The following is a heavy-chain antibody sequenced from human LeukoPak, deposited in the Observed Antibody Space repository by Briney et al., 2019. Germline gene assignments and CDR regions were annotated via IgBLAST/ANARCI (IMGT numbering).Heavy chain of an antibody. Sequence: ASVKASCKASGYTFTSYGISWVRQAPGQGLEWMGWISAYNGNTNYAQKLQGRVTMTTDTSTSTAYMELRSLRSDDTAVYYCARAGGYYDSRGPFDIWGQGTMVTVSS. V-gene: IGHV1-18*01. CDR1: GYTFTSYG. J-gene: IGHJ3*02. CDR2: ISAYNGNT. CDR3: ARAGGYYDSRGPFDI. D-gene: IGHD3-22*01.